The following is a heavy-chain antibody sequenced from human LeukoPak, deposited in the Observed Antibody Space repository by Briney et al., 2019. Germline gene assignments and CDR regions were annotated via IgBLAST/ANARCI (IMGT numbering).Heavy chain of an antibody. CDR3: ARAGDYYGSGSYYLGY. V-gene: IGHV3-53*01. J-gene: IGHJ4*02. CDR2: IYSGGGR. CDR1: GFSVSSNY. D-gene: IGHD3-10*01. Sequence: GGSLRLFCAASGFSVSSNYMSWVGQAPGKGLEWVAVIYSGGGRYYADSVKGRFPISRDNSKNTLYLQMNSLRAEDTAVYYCARAGDYYGSGSYYLGYWGQGTLVTVSS.